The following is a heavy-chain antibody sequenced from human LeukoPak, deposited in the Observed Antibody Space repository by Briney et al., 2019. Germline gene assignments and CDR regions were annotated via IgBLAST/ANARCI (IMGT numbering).Heavy chain of an antibody. J-gene: IGHJ6*03. CDR1: GYSISSGYY. CDR2: IYHSGST. Sequence: PSETLSLTCTVSGYSISSGYYWGWIRQPPGKGLEWIGSIYHSGSTYYNPSLKSRVTISVDTSKNQFSLKLSSVTAADTAVYYCAKSGNNYYYSYMDVWGKGTTVTVSS. CDR3: AKSGNNYYYSYMDV. D-gene: IGHD4-23*01. V-gene: IGHV4-38-2*02.